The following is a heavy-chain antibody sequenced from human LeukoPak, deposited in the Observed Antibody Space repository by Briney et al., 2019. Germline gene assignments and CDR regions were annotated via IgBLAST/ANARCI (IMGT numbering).Heavy chain of an antibody. J-gene: IGHJ6*03. Sequence: ASVKVSCKASGYTFTSYGITWVRQAPGQGLEWMGWISAYNGNTNYAQKLQGRVTMTTDTSTNTAYMELRSLRSDDTAVYYCASQTTVTDNYYYMDVWGKGTTVTVS. CDR1: GYTFTSYG. CDR2: ISAYNGNT. V-gene: IGHV1-18*01. CDR3: ASQTTVTDNYYYMDV. D-gene: IGHD4-17*01.